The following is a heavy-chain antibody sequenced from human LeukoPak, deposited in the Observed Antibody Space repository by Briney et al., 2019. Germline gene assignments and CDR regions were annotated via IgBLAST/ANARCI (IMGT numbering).Heavy chain of an antibody. Sequence: SVTLSLTCAVYGGSFSGHSWSWIRQPPGKGLEWIGEINHSGSTNYNPSLKSRVTISLDTSKNQFSLRLRSVTAADTAVYYCARHFRGYPYYFDYWGQGTLVTVSS. CDR2: INHSGST. J-gene: IGHJ4*02. CDR1: GGSFSGHS. CDR3: ARHFRGYPYYFDY. V-gene: IGHV4-34*01. D-gene: IGHD5-18*01.